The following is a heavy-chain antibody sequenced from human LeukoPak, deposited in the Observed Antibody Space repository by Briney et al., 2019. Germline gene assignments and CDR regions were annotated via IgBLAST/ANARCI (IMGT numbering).Heavy chain of an antibody. D-gene: IGHD3-9*01. V-gene: IGHV1-2*02. CDR2: INPNSGRT. CDR1: GYTFTGYY. J-gene: IGHJ4*02. Sequence: ASVKASCKASGYTFTGYYMHWVRQAPGQGLEWMGWINPNSGRTNYAQKFQGRVTMTRDTSISTAYMELSRLRSDDTAVYYCARGPYYDILTGDTDYWGQGTLVTVSS. CDR3: ARGPYYDILTGDTDY.